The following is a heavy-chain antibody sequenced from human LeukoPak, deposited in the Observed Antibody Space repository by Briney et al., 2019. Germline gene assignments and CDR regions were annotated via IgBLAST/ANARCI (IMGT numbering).Heavy chain of an antibody. J-gene: IGHJ6*03. Sequence: PGGSLRLSCVASGFTSGNYWMHWVRQAPGKGPESVSRIDDDGTDTHYAVSVKGRFTISRDNAKNTLYLQMNSLRGEDTAVYYCARGMLSSAGYHWYYYMDVWGKGAMVTVSS. CDR2: IDDDGTDT. CDR1: GFTSGNYW. D-gene: IGHD3-3*01. V-gene: IGHV3-74*01. CDR3: ARGMLSSAGYHWYYYMDV.